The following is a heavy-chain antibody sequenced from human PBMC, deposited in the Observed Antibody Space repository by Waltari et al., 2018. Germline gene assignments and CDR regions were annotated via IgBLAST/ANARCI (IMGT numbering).Heavy chain of an antibody. J-gene: IGHJ6*02. V-gene: IGHV1-69*01. CDR1: GGTFSSYA. CDR3: ARRVVWSGYYRQLSENYYGMDV. CDR2: IIPIFGTA. Sequence: QVQLVQSGAEVKKPGSSVKVSCKASGGTFSSYAISWVRQAPGQGLEWMGGIIPIFGTANYAQKFQGRVTITADESTSTAYMELSSLRSEDTAVYYCARRVVWSGYYRQLSENYYGMDVWGQGTTVTVSS. D-gene: IGHD3-3*01.